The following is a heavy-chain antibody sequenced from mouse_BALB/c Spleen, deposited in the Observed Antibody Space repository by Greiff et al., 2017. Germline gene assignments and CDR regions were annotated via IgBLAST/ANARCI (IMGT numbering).Heavy chain of an antibody. V-gene: IGHV1S29*02. J-gene: IGHJ3*01. CDR2: IYPYNGGT. D-gene: IGHD2-14*01. Sequence: VQLQQSGPELVKPGASVKISCKASGYTFTDYNMHWVKQSHGKSLEWIGYIYPYNGGTGYNQKFKSKATLTVDNSSSTAYMELRSLTSEDSAVYYCASYYRYDDPWFAYWGQGTLVTVSA. CDR1: GYTFTDYN. CDR3: ASYYRYDDPWFAY.